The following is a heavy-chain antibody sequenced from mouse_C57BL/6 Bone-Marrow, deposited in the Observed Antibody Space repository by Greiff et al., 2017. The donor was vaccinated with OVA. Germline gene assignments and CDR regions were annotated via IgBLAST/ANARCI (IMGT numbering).Heavy chain of an antibody. J-gene: IGHJ2*01. CDR1: GYTFPSYW. V-gene: IGHV1-64*01. CDR2: IHPNSGST. CDR3: ARRLYYGSSYGYFDY. Sequence: HVQLQQPGAELVKPGASVKLSCKASGYTFPSYWMHWVKQRPGQGLEWIGMIHPNSGSTNYNEKFKSKATLTVDKSSSTAYMQLSSLTSEDSAVYDRARRLYYGSSYGYFDYWGQGTTLTVSS. D-gene: IGHD1-1*01.